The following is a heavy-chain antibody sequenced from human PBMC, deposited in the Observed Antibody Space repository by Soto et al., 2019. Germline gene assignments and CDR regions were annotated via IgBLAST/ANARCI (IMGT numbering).Heavy chain of an antibody. D-gene: IGHD3-10*01. Sequence: GGSLRLSCAASGFTFSSYAMSWVRQAPGKGLEWVSAITASGGSTYYADSVKGRLTISRDNSKNTVYLQLNSLRAEDTAVYYCAKVQSGVYYYYAMDVWGQGTTVTVSS. J-gene: IGHJ6*02. V-gene: IGHV3-23*01. CDR3: AKVQSGVYYYYAMDV. CDR2: ITASGGST. CDR1: GFTFSSYA.